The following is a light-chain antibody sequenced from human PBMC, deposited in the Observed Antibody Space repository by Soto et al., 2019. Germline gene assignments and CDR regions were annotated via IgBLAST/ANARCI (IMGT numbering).Light chain of an antibody. Sequence: VMTQSPATLSVSPGERATLSCRASQSVSSNLAWYQQKPGQAPRLLIYGASTTAAGIPARFSGSGSATEFTLSISSLQSEDFAVYYCEQYKNWPQTFGQGTKVEIK. J-gene: IGKJ1*01. CDR1: QSVSSN. CDR2: GAS. V-gene: IGKV3-15*01. CDR3: EQYKNWPQT.